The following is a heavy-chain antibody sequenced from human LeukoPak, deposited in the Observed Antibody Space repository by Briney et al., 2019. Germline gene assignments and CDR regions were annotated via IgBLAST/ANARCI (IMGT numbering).Heavy chain of an antibody. D-gene: IGHD6-19*01. Sequence: GGSLRLSCAASGFTFSSYSMNWVRQAPGKGLEWVSSISSSSSYTYYADSVKGRFTISRDNAKNSLYLQMNSLRAEDTAVYYCASRSGWYGVSEDYWGQGTLVTVSS. J-gene: IGHJ4*02. V-gene: IGHV3-21*01. CDR2: ISSSSSYT. CDR1: GFTFSSYS. CDR3: ASRSGWYGVSEDY.